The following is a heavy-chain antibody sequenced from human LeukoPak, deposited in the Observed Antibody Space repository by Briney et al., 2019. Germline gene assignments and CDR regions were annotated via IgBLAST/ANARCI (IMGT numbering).Heavy chain of an antibody. V-gene: IGHV4-59*01. CDR2: IYYSGST. Sequence: PSETLSLTCTVSGGSISSYYWSWIRQPPGKGLEWIGYIYYSGSTNYNPSLKSRVTISVDTSKNQFSLKLISVTTADTDGYNFSPGRTNSNPSLKSRVNISLETFQTQFSLKLSSVPTADTAVYYCARHYGDYGEYYFDYWGQGTLVTVSS. CDR1: GGSISSYY. CDR3: SPGRTNSNPSLKSRVNISLETFQTQFSLKLSSVPTADTAVYYCARHYGDYGEYYFDY. J-gene: IGHJ4*02. D-gene: IGHD1/OR15-1a*01.